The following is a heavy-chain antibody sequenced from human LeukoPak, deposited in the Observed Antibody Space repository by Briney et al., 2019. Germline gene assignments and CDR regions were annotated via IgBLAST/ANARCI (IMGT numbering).Heavy chain of an antibody. CDR3: ARGNMDAFDI. CDR2: VYDSGIT. V-gene: IGHV4-39*07. Sequence: SETLSLTCTVSGDSISTSDYYWGWIRQPPGKGLEWIGGVYDSGITYERPSLKSRVPILMDTSKNQFSLKLSSVTAADTAVYYCARGNMDAFDIWGQGTMVTVSS. CDR1: GDSISTSDYY. J-gene: IGHJ3*02.